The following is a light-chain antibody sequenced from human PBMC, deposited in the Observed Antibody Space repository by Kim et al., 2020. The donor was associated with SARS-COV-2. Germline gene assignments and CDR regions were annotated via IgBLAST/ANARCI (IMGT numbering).Light chain of an antibody. CDR2: RNN. V-gene: IGLV10-54*01. CDR3: SAWDSRLSTWV. CDR1: SNNVGNLG. Sequence: QAGLTQPPSVSKGLRQTATLTCTGNSNNVGNLGAAWLQQHQGHPPKLLSYRNNDRPSGISERLSASRSGNTASLTISELQPEDEGDYYCSAWDSRLSTWVCGGGTQLTVL. J-gene: IGLJ3*02.